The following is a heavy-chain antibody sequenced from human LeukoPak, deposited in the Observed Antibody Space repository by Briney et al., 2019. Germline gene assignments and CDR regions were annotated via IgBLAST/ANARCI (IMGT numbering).Heavy chain of an antibody. Sequence: AAVTVSCTASGYTFTSYYIHWVRQAPGQGLAWMGIINPAGGSTTYAQKFQGSRLTLTRDTSTSTVYMELSSLRSEDTAVYYCARGRGVHDSHTYDYFDYWGQGSLVTVSS. D-gene: IGHD3-22*01. CDR3: ARGRGVHDSHTYDYFDY. V-gene: IGHV1-46*01. CDR1: GYTFTSYY. CDR2: INPAGGST. J-gene: IGHJ4*02.